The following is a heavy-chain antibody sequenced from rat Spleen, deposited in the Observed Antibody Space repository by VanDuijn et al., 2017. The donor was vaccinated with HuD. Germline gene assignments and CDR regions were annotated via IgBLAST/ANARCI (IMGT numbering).Heavy chain of an antibody. J-gene: IGHJ2*01. CDR3: VRHPDYSNYFDY. D-gene: IGHD1-1*01. CDR1: GFTFSDYY. Sequence: EVQLVESGGGLVQPGRSLKLSCAASGFTFSDYYMAWVRQAPTKGLEWVATISYDGSSTYYRDSVKGRFTVSRENAKSTLYLQMDSLRPEDTATYYCVRHPDYSNYFDYWGQGVMVTVSS. CDR2: ISYDGSST. V-gene: IGHV5-7*01.